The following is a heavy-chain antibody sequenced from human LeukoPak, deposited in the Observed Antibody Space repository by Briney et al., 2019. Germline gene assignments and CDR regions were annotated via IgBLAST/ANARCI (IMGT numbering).Heavy chain of an antibody. CDR1: GFPFSNYW. V-gene: IGHV3-23*01. D-gene: IGHD6-19*01. Sequence: PGGSLRLSCTASGFPFSNYWMSWVRQAPGKGLEWVSAISGSGGSTYYADSVKGRFTISRDNSKNTLYLQMNSLRAEDTAVYYCAKDGRREQWLVRDYFDYWGQGTLVTVSS. CDR3: AKDGRREQWLVRDYFDY. J-gene: IGHJ4*02. CDR2: ISGSGGST.